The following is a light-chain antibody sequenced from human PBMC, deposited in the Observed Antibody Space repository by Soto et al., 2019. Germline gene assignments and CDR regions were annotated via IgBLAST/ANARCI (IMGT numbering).Light chain of an antibody. CDR3: QSYDSSKQVV. Sequence: NFMLTQPHSVSESPGKTVTISFTRSSGSIASNYVQWYQQRPGSAPTIVIYEDNQRPSGVPERFSGSIDSSSNSASLTISGLKTEDEADYYWQSYDSSKQVVFGGGTKLTVL. CDR1: SGSIASNY. V-gene: IGLV6-57*04. J-gene: IGLJ2*01. CDR2: EDN.